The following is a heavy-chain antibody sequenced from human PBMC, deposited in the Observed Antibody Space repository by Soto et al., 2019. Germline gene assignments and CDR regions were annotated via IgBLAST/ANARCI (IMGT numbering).Heavy chain of an antibody. J-gene: IGHJ5*02. D-gene: IGHD3-10*01. CDR2: IYYSGST. Sequence: QVQLQESGPGLVKPSQTLSLTCAVSGGSITGRDYYWSWIRQHPGKGLEWIGYIYYSGSTYYNPSLTSRVTISLDTSKNQFSLKLSSVTAADTAVYYCGKAVRFGELLDWFDPWGQGTLVTVSS. CDR1: GGSITGRDYY. CDR3: GKAVRFGELLDWFDP. V-gene: IGHV4-31*11.